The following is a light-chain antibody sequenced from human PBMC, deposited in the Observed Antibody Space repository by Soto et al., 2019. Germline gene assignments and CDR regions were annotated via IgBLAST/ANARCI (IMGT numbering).Light chain of an antibody. J-gene: IGKJ2*01. CDR1: QSVLYSSNNKNY. Sequence: DIVMTQSPDSLAVSLGERATINCKTSQSVLYSSNNKNYLTWYQQKPGQPPKLLISWASTRESGVPDRFSGSGSGTEFTLTISSLQAEDVAIYYCQQYFSTPLTFGQGTRLEIK. CDR3: QQYFSTPLT. V-gene: IGKV4-1*01. CDR2: WAS.